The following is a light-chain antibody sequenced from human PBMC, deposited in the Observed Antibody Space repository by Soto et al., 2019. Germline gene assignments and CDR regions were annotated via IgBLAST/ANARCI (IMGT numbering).Light chain of an antibody. J-gene: IGKJ2*01. Sequence: EIVLTQSPGTLPLSPGERATLSCRASQSVSSNYLVWYQQKPGQAPRPLIYGASSRATGIPDRFSGSWSGTDFTLTISRLEPEDFAVYYCQQYANSPFTFGPGTKLEI. CDR1: QSVSSNY. V-gene: IGKV3-20*01. CDR3: QQYANSPFT. CDR2: GAS.